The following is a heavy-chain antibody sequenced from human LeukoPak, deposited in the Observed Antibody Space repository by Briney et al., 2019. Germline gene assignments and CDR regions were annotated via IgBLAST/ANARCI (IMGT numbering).Heavy chain of an antibody. CDR2: IKSKTDGGTT. Sequence: GGSLRLSCAASEFTFSNAWMNWARQGPGKGLEWVGRIKSKTDGGTTDYAAPVEGRFTISRDDSKNTVYLQMNSLKTDDTAVYYCTSQYFDYWGQGTLVAVSS. V-gene: IGHV3-15*01. CDR3: TSQYFDY. CDR1: EFTFSNAW. J-gene: IGHJ4*02.